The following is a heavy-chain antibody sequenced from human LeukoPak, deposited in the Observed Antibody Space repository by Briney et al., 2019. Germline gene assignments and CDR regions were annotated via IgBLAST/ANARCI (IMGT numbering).Heavy chain of an antibody. V-gene: IGHV3-48*03. J-gene: IGHJ4*02. Sequence: GGSLRLSCAASGFTFSSYEMNWVRQAPGKGLEWVSYISSSGSTIYYADSVKGRFTISRDNAKNSLYLQMNSLRAEDTAVYYCARGYSSSWLAFDYWGQGTLVTVSS. CDR2: ISSSGSTI. CDR3: ARGYSSSWLAFDY. D-gene: IGHD6-13*01. CDR1: GFTFSSYE.